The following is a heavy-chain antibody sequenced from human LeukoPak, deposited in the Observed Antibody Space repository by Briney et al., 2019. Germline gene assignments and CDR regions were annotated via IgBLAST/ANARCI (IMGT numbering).Heavy chain of an antibody. V-gene: IGHV3-23*01. CDR3: ARDGKSLGVLFDY. J-gene: IGHJ4*02. CDR1: GFTLSSYA. D-gene: IGHD3-10*01. CDR2: ISGSGGST. Sequence: GGSLRLSCAASGFTLSSYAMSWVRQAPGKGLEWVSVISGSGGSTHYADSVKGRFTISRDNSKNTLYLQMNSLRAEDTAVYYCARDGKSLGVLFDYWGQGTLVTVSS.